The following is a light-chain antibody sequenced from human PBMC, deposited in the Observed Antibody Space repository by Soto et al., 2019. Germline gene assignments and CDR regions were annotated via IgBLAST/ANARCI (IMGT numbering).Light chain of an antibody. Sequence: QSALTQPRSVSGSPGQSVTIFCTGTSSDVGTYKYVSWYQNQPGTAPKLIIYDVTKRPSGVPDRFSGSKSGDTASLTISGLQAEDEADYYCCSYAGSYTYVFGTGTKVTVL. J-gene: IGLJ1*01. CDR2: DVT. CDR3: CSYAGSYTYV. CDR1: SSDVGTYKY. V-gene: IGLV2-11*01.